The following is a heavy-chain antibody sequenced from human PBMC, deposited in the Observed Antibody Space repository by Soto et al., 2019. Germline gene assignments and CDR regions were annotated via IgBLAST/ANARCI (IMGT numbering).Heavy chain of an antibody. Sequence: SETLSLTCTVSGGSISSGGYYWSWIRQHPGKGLEWIGYIYYSGSTYYNPSLKSRVTISVDTSKNQFSLKLSSVTAADTAVYYCARDMGAYYYGSGSYPPLGMDVWGQGTTVTVSS. D-gene: IGHD3-10*01. CDR2: IYYSGST. CDR1: GGSISSGGYY. CDR3: ARDMGAYYYGSGSYPPLGMDV. J-gene: IGHJ6*02. V-gene: IGHV4-31*03.